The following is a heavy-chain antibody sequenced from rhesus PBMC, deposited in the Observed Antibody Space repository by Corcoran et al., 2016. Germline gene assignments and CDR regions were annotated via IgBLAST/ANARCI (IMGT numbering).Heavy chain of an antibody. CDR3: ARNFDY. J-gene: IGHJ4*01. CDR2: IYGNSAST. CDR1: GGSIRGYYY. Sequence: QVQLQQWGEGLVKPSETLSLTCAVYGGSIRGYYYWSWIRQPPGKGLEWIGYIYGNSASTNYNPSLKNRVTMSKDASKNQFSRKLSSVTAADTAGYYCARNFDYWCHVVLVTVSS. V-gene: IGHV4-73*01.